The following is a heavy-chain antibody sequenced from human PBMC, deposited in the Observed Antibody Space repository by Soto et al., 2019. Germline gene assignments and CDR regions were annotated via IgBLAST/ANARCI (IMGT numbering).Heavy chain of an antibody. CDR3: TTGRGGSAYVPGAY. J-gene: IGHJ4*02. Sequence: EVQLVESGGGLVKPGGSLRLSCAASGFSFTSAWMNWVRQIPGKGLEWVGRIKTNIDGGATDYSAPVKGRFTISRDDSKDTVSLQINSLKTEDTAVYYCTTGRGGSAYVPGAYWGQGALVTVSS. V-gene: IGHV3-15*07. CDR1: GFSFTSAW. CDR2: IKTNIDGGAT. D-gene: IGHD5-12*01.